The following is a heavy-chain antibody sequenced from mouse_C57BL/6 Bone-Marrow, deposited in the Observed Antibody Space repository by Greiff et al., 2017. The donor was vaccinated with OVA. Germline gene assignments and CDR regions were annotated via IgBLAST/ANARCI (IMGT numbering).Heavy chain of an antibody. CDR1: GFTFSSYA. CDR2: ISSGGDYI. V-gene: IGHV5-9-1*02. Sequence: EVKLVESGDGLVKPGGSLKLSCAASGFTFSSYAMSWVRQTPEKRLEWVAYISSGGDYIYYADTVKGRFTISRDNARHTLYLQISSLESEDAANYYCTRDRGNSCAYWGQGTTLTVSS. J-gene: IGHJ2*01. CDR3: TRDRGNSCAY. D-gene: IGHD2-14*01.